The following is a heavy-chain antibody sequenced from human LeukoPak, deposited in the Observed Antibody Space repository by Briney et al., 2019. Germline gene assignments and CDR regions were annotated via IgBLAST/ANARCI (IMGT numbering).Heavy chain of an antibody. V-gene: IGHV3-23*01. D-gene: IGHD3-16*01. CDR2: IDGSGGDT. Sequence: PGGSLRLSCGASGFNFKRYAMNWVRQAPGQGLEWVAAIDGSGGDTYYADSVKGRFIISRDNSKSTLFLQMKSLRVEDTAVYYCARRLVYRDYAELDYWGQGTLVTVSS. CDR1: GFNFKRYA. J-gene: IGHJ4*02. CDR3: ARRLVYRDYAELDY.